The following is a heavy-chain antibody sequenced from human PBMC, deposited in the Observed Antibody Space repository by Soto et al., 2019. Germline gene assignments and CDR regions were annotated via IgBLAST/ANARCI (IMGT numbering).Heavy chain of an antibody. V-gene: IGHV3-30*18. D-gene: IGHD2-15*01. Sequence: GGSLRLSCAASGFTFSSYGMHWVRQAPGKGLEWVAVISYDGSNKYYADSVKGRFTISRDNSKNTLYLQMNSLRAEDTAVYYCAKDYCSGGSCYYDYWGQGTLVTVSS. J-gene: IGHJ4*02. CDR1: GFTFSSYG. CDR2: ISYDGSNK. CDR3: AKDYCSGGSCYYDY.